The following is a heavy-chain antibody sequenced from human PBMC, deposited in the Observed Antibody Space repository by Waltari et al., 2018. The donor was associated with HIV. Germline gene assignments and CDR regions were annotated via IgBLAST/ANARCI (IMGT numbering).Heavy chain of an antibody. CDR3: ATAQICSTSSCYDY. D-gene: IGHD2-2*01. CDR1: GYNLTELY. V-gene: IGHV1-24*01. CDR2: FDPEDAET. Sequence: QVQLVQSGAEVKQPGASVQVSCKVSGYNLTELYMHWVRQAPGKGLEWMGGFDPEDAETIYAQKFQGRVTMTEDTSTDTAYMELSSLRSEDTALYYCATAQICSTSSCYDYWGQGTLVTVSS. J-gene: IGHJ4*02.